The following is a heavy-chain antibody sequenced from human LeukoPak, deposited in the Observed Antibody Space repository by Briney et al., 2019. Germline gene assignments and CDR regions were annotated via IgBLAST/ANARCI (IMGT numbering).Heavy chain of an antibody. CDR2: INHSGSA. J-gene: IGHJ4*02. D-gene: IGHD4-17*01. CDR3: ARGKGTVTTH. Sequence: SETLSLTCAVSGGSFSGYYWTWIRQPPGKGLEWIGEINHSGSANYNPSLKSRVTISLDTSKNQFSLNLSSVTAADTAVYYCARGKGTVTTHWGQGTLVTVSS. V-gene: IGHV4-34*01. CDR1: GGSFSGYY.